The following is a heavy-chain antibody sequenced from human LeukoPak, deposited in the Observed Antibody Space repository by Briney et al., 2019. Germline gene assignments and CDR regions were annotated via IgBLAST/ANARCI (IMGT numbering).Heavy chain of an antibody. V-gene: IGHV2-70*20. J-gene: IGHJ6*03. Sequence: SGPALAKPTQTLSLTCAFSGFSLTTSGMCGSWVRQPPGKALEWLALIHWAGEKYYSTSMKTRLTISKATSKNQVVLTMTNIDPVDTDTYYCARISGYYYYNMDVWGKRTTVTVSS. CDR1: GFSLTTSGMC. CDR2: IHWAGEK. CDR3: ARISGYYYYNMDV. D-gene: IGHD6-25*01.